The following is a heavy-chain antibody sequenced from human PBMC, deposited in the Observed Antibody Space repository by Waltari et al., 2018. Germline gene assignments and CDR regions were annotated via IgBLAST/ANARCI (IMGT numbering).Heavy chain of an antibody. D-gene: IGHD3-10*01. V-gene: IGHV1-69*01. J-gene: IGHJ4*02. Sequence: QVQLVQSGAEVKKPGSSVKVSCTASGGTFSSYAIRWVRQAPGQGLEWMGGIIPIFGTANYAQKFQGRVTITADESTSTAYMELSSLRSEDTAVYYCARERSTYYYGSGSYSTVLDYWGQGTLVTVSS. CDR2: IIPIFGTA. CDR1: GGTFSSYA. CDR3: ARERSTYYYGSGSYSTVLDY.